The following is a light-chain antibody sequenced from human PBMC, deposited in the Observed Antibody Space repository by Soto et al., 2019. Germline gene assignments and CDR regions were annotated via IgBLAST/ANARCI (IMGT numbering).Light chain of an antibody. CDR3: CSYAGRYGVL. CDR1: SSDVGGYNY. CDR2: DVS. Sequence: QSALTQPRSVSGSPGHSVTISCTGTSSDVGGYNYVSWYQQHPGKAPKLMIYDVSKRPSGVPDRFYGSKSGNTASLTISGLQAEDEADYSCCSYAGRYGVLFGGGTKLTVL. J-gene: IGLJ2*01. V-gene: IGLV2-11*01.